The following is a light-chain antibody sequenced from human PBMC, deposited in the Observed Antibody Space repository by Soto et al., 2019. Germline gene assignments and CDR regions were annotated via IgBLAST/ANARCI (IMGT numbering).Light chain of an antibody. V-gene: IGLV2-14*01. Sequence: QSALTQPASVSGSPGQSITISCTGTSSDVGGYNYVSWYQQHPGKAPKLMIYDVSNRPSGVSNRFSGSKSGNTASLTISGLQAEDEAHYYCSSYTSSSTHWVFGGGTKLTVL. CDR2: DVS. CDR1: SSDVGGYNY. J-gene: IGLJ3*02. CDR3: SSYTSSSTHWV.